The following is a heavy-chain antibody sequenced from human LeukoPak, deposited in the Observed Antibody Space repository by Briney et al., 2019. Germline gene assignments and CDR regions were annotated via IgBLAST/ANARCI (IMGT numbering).Heavy chain of an antibody. J-gene: IGHJ5*02. CDR2: INTNTGNP. Sequence: ASVKVSCKASGYTFTSYAMNWVRQAPGQGLEWMGWINTNTGNPTYAQGFTGRFVFSLDTSVSTAYLQISSLKVEDTAVYYCAREERGYSYGYELDWFDPWGQGTLVTVSS. CDR3: AREERGYSYGYELDWFDP. V-gene: IGHV7-4-1*02. CDR1: GYTFTSYA. D-gene: IGHD5-18*01.